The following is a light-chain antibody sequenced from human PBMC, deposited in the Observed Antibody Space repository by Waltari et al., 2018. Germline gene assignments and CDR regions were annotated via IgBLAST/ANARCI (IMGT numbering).Light chain of an antibody. J-gene: IGLJ2*01. CDR2: DVT. V-gene: IGLV2-11*01. CDR1: SSDVGGYDY. Sequence: QSALTQPRSVSGSPGPSVTISCTGPSSDVGGYDYVSWYQHHPGKAPKLMICDVTKRPSGVPDRFSGSKSGNTASLTISGLQAEDEADYYCCSYAGSYTHVVFGGGTKLTVL. CDR3: CSYAGSYTHVV.